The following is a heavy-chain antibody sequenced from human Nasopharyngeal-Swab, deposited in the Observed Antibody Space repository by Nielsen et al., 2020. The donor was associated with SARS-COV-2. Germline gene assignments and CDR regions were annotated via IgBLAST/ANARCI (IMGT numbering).Heavy chain of an antibody. D-gene: IGHD1-26*01. CDR3: ARGPQGGSRRPYYFDY. Sequence: RQAPGKGLEWIGEINHSGSTNYNPSLKSRVTISVDTSKNQFSLKLSSVTAADTAVYYCARGPQGGSRRPYYFDYWGQGTLVTVS. CDR2: INHSGST. J-gene: IGHJ4*02. V-gene: IGHV4-34*01.